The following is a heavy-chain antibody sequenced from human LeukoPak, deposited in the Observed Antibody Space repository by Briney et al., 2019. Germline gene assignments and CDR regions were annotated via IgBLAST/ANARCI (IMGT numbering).Heavy chain of an antibody. Sequence: ASVKVSCKASGYSFASYGISWVRQAPGQGLEWAGWISPYNGDTKYAQSVQGRVTMTIDTITTTAYMELRSLRSDDTAVYYCARKGEPGSTNLYYYYGLDVWGQGTTVTVSS. CDR2: ISPYNGDT. D-gene: IGHD1-14*01. J-gene: IGHJ6*02. CDR3: ARKGEPGSTNLYYYYGLDV. CDR1: GYSFASYG. V-gene: IGHV1-18*01.